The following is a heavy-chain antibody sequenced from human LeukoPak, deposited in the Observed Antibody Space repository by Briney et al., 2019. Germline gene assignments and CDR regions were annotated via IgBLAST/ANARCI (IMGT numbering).Heavy chain of an antibody. Sequence: SETLSLTCTVSGGSISSGSYYWSWIRQPVGKGLEWIGRIYTSGSTNYNPSLKSRVTISVDTSKSQFSLKLSSVTAADTAVYYCARDLTIFGVVSDAFDIWGQGTMVTVSS. CDR2: IYTSGST. CDR1: GGSISSGSYY. V-gene: IGHV4-61*02. CDR3: ARDLTIFGVVSDAFDI. J-gene: IGHJ3*02. D-gene: IGHD3-3*01.